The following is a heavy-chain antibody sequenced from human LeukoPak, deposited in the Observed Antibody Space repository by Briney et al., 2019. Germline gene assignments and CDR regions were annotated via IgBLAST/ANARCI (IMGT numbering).Heavy chain of an antibody. J-gene: IGHJ5*02. D-gene: IGHD3-10*01. Sequence: SQTLSLTCTVSGGSISSGGYYWSWIRQHPGKGLEWIGYIYYSGSTYYNPSLKSRVTISVDTSKNQFSLKLSSVTAADTAVYYCARDQGGVYGSGSYYKSWFDPWGQGTLVTVSS. CDR2: IYYSGST. CDR3: ARDQGGVYGSGSYYKSWFDP. V-gene: IGHV4-31*03. CDR1: GGSISSGGYY.